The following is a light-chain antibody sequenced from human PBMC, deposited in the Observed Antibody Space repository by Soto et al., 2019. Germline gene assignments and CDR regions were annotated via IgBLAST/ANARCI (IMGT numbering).Light chain of an antibody. J-gene: IGLJ2*01. CDR3: CSYTTSSTLV. V-gene: IGLV2-14*01. CDR1: SSDVGGYNY. Sequence: QSALTQPASVSGSPGQSITISCTGTSSDVGGYNYVSWYQQHPGKAPKLMIFEVSSRPSGVSHRFSGSKSGNTASLTISGLLAEDEADYYCCSYTTSSTLVFGGGTELTVL. CDR2: EVS.